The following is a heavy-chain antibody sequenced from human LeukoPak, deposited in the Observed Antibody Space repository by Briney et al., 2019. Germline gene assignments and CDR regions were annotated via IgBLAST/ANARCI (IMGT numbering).Heavy chain of an antibody. CDR2: ISSSSSYI. CDR1: GFTFSSYG. CDR3: ARRRDSGSLQHFDY. J-gene: IGHJ4*02. V-gene: IGHV3-21*04. D-gene: IGHD1-26*01. Sequence: PGGSLRLSCAASGFTFSSYGMHWVRQAPGKGLEWVSSISSSSSYIYYADSLKGRFTISRDNAKNSLYLQMNSLRAEDTAVYYCARRRDSGSLQHFDYWGQGTLVTVSP.